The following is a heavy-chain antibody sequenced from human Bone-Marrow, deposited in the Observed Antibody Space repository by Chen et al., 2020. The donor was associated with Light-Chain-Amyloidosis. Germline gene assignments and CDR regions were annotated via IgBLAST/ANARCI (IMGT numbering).Heavy chain of an antibody. Sequence: QVQLQESGPGLVKPSQTLSLTCTVSGGSISSGSYYWSWIRQPAGKGLEWIGRIYTSGSTNYNPSLKSRVTISVDTSKNQLSLKLNSVTAADTAVYYCARDRRFGNFDYWGQGTLVTVSS. J-gene: IGHJ4*02. CDR2: IYTSGST. V-gene: IGHV4-61*02. CDR3: ARDRRFGNFDY. CDR1: GGSISSGSYY. D-gene: IGHD3-10*01.